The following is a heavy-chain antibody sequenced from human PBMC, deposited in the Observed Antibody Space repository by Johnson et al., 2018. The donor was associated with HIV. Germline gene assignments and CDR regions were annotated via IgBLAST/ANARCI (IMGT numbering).Heavy chain of an antibody. CDR3: ARDVRWLPDAFDI. D-gene: IGHD5-24*01. V-gene: IGHV3-30-3*01. CDR2: ISYDGSNK. Sequence: QMLLVESGGGVVQPGRSLRLSCAASGFTFSSYAMHWVRQATGKGLEWVAVISYDGSNKYYADSVKGRFTISRDNSKNTLYLQMNSLRAEDTAVYYCARDVRWLPDAFDIWGQGTMVTVSS. J-gene: IGHJ3*02. CDR1: GFTFSSYA.